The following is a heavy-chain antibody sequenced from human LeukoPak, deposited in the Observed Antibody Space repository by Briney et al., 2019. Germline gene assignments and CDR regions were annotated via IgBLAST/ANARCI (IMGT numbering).Heavy chain of an antibody. D-gene: IGHD3-9*01. CDR2: IYPGDSDT. V-gene: IGHV5-51*01. Sequence: GESLKISCKGSGYSFTSYWIGWVRQMPGKGLEWMGIIYPGDSDTRYSPSLQGQVTISADKSISTAYLQWSSLKASDTAMYYCARGPDILTGFNWFDPWGQGTLVTVSS. CDR3: ARGPDILTGFNWFDP. CDR1: GYSFTSYW. J-gene: IGHJ5*02.